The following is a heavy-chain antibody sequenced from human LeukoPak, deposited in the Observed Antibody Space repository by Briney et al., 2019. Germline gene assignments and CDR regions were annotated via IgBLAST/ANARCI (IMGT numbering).Heavy chain of an antibody. CDR1: GVSFSTYY. V-gene: IGHV4-34*01. Sequence: PSETLSLTCDVSGVSFSTYYWSWIRQSPEKGLEWIGEVNHSGYTNYNPSLKGRVTISVDTSKNQISLKLSSVTAADTAVYYCARQLYGSDYWGQGTLVTVSP. CDR2: VNHSGYT. CDR3: ARQLYGSDY. D-gene: IGHD4-17*01. J-gene: IGHJ4*02.